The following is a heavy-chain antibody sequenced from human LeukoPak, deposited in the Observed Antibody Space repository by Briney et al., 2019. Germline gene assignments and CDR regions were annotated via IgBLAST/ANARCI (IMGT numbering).Heavy chain of an antibody. CDR1: GFTFSNYA. V-gene: IGHV3-53*01. CDR2: IYSGGST. CDR3: ARESTSWYFDL. D-gene: IGHD2-2*01. Sequence: GGSLRLSCAASGFTFSNYAMQWVRQAPGKGLEWVSVIYSGGSTYYADSVKGRFTISRDNSKNTLYLQMNSLRAEDTAVYYCARESTSWYFDLWGRGTLVTVSS. J-gene: IGHJ2*01.